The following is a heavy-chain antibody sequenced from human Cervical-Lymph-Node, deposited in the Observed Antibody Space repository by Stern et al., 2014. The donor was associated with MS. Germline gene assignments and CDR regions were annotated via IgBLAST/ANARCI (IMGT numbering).Heavy chain of an antibody. CDR3: AREGSGVMICGVGGPGGYFDL. V-gene: IGHV1-18*01. Sequence: VQLVQSGAEVKKPGASVKVSCKASGYTFSNYGISWVRQAPGQGLEWMGWVSGDNAHAKAAQNFQGRVTMTRDTSTSTTYMHLRSLRSDDTAVYYCAREGSGVMICGVGGPGGYFDLWGRGTLVTVSS. J-gene: IGHJ2*01. D-gene: IGHD3-3*01. CDR2: VSGDNAHA. CDR1: GYTFSNYG.